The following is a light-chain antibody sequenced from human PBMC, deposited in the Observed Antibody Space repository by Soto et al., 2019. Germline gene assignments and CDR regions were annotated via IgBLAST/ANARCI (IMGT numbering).Light chain of an antibody. CDR2: SAS. Sequence: IQMPQSPYSLSASQGYRVSISCRASQGIRNDLAWYQQKPGKAPEGLIYSASSLHSGVPSRFSGSGSGTDFTLTFSCLQSEDFATYYCQQYYSYPTFGQGTKVDIK. CDR3: QQYYSYPT. CDR1: QGIRND. J-gene: IGKJ1*01. V-gene: IGKV1-17*01.